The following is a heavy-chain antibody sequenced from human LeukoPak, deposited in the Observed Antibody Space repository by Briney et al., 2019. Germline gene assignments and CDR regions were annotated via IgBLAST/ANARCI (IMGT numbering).Heavy chain of an antibody. CDR2: ISAYNGNT. D-gene: IGHD6-25*01. J-gene: IGHJ4*02. Sequence: ASVKVSCKASGYTFTSYGISWVRHAPGQGLEWMGWISAYNGNTNYAQKLQGRVTMTTDTFTSTAYMELRRLRSDDTAVYFCARVGVTAATADYWGQGTLVTVSS. CDR1: GYTFTSYG. CDR3: ARVGVTAATADY. V-gene: IGHV1-18*01.